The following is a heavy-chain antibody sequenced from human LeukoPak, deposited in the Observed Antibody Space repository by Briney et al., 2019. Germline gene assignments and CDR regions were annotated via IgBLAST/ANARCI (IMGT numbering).Heavy chain of an antibody. CDR3: ARIPVISSWPFDY. D-gene: IGHD6-13*01. CDR1: GGSITNFY. J-gene: IGHJ4*02. CDR2: VYSGGST. Sequence: PSETLSLTCSVSGGSITNFYWTWIRQPPGKGLEWIGYVYSGGSTNYNPSLKSRVTISVDTSKNQFSLKLSSVTAADTAVYYCARIPVISSWPFDYWGQGTLVTVSS. V-gene: IGHV4-59*08.